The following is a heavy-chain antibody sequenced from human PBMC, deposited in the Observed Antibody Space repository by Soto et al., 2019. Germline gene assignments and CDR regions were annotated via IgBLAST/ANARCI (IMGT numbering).Heavy chain of an antibody. CDR3: ARGAIDILTGYRISDFDY. CDR2: MNPNSGNT. D-gene: IGHD3-9*01. J-gene: IGHJ4*02. CDR1: GYTFTLYT. V-gene: IGHV1-8*01. Sequence: RVSCKGFGYTFTLYTMHLVRHPPGQKLEWMGWMNPNSGNTSYAQKFQGRVTMTRNTSISTAYMELSSLRSEDTAVYYCARGAIDILTGYRISDFDYWGEGTLVTVSS.